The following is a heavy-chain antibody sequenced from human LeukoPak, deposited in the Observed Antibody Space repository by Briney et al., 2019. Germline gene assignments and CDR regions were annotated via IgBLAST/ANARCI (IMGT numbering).Heavy chain of an antibody. Sequence: ASVKVSCKASGYTFASYGINWVRQAPGQGVAWMGWISTHNGNTNYAENFQGRVTMTTDTFTRTAYMELRSLRSDDTAVYFCARRSYRRAIPTSQFDFWGQGTLLTVSS. CDR1: GYTFASYG. CDR3: ARRSYRRAIPTSQFDF. D-gene: IGHD2-2*01. CDR2: ISTHNGNT. V-gene: IGHV1-18*01. J-gene: IGHJ4*02.